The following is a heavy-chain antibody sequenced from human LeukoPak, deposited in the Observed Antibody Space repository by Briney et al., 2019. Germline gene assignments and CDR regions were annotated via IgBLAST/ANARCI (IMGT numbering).Heavy chain of an antibody. D-gene: IGHD6-13*01. J-gene: IGHJ4*02. Sequence: SETLSLTCAVYGGSFSGYYWSWIRQPPGKGLEWIGEINHSGSTNYNPSLKSQVTISVDTSKNQFSLKLSSVTAADTAEYYCARRIAAAGRVFDYWGQGTLVTVSS. CDR3: ARRIAAAGRVFDY. V-gene: IGHV4-34*01. CDR1: GGSFSGYY. CDR2: INHSGST.